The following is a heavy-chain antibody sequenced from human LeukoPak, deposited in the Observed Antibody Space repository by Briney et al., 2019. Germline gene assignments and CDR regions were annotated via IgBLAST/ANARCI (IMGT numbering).Heavy chain of an antibody. Sequence: PSETLSLTCTVSGGSISSRSDYWGWIRQPPGKGLEWIGSIYYSGSTHYNPSLKSRVTISVDTSKNEFSLKLRSVTAADTAMYYCTRQRGSGHWYFDLWGRGTLVTVSS. CDR3: TRQRGSGHWYFDL. CDR1: GGSISSRSDY. CDR2: IYYSGST. J-gene: IGHJ2*01. V-gene: IGHV4-39*01. D-gene: IGHD6-19*01.